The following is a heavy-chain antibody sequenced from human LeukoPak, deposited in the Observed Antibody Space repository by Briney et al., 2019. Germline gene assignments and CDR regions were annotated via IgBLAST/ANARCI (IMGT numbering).Heavy chain of an antibody. CDR3: ARADYYYMDV. CDR1: GFTFDDYT. V-gene: IGHV3-43*01. CDR2: ISWDGGST. J-gene: IGHJ6*03. Sequence: GGSLRLSCAASGFTFDDYTMHWVRQAPGKGLEWVSLISWDGGSTYYADSVKGRFTNSRDNSKNSLYLQMNSLRTEDTALYYCARADYYYMDVWGKGTTVTISS.